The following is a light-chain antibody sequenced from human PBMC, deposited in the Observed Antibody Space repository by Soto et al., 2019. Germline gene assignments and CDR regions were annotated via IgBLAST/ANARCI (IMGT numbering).Light chain of an antibody. CDR3: QQYNNWPWT. Sequence: EIELTQSPATLYVYKGERATLSCRASQSVSSNLAWYQQKPGQAPRLHIYGASTRATGIPARFSGSGSGTEFTLTISSLQSEDFAVYYCQQYNNWPWTFGQGTRWIS. J-gene: IGKJ1*01. CDR2: GAS. V-gene: IGKV3-15*01. CDR1: QSVSSN.